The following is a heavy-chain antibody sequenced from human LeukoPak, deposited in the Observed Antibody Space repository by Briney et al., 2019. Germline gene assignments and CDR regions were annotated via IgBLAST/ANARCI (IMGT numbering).Heavy chain of an antibody. CDR3: ARGGGSKSYYDFWSGYSYYFDY. V-gene: IGHV4-4*02. J-gene: IGHJ4*02. D-gene: IGHD3-3*01. CDR1: GFTFSNYEM. CDR2: IYHSGST. Sequence: GSLRLSCAASGFTFSNYEMNWVRQPPGKGLEWIGEIYHSGSTNYNPSLKSRVTISVDKSKNQFSLKLSSVTAADTAVYYCARGGGSKSYYDFWSGYSYYFDYWGQGTLVTVSS.